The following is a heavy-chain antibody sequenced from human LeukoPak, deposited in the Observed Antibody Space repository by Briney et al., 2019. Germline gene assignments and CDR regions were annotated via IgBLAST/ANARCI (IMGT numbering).Heavy chain of an antibody. D-gene: IGHD5-18*01. CDR2: IYSTGST. CDR3: ARHGRVGGYRYGPALDY. V-gene: IGHV4-4*07. CDR1: GGSINLYY. Sequence: SETLSLTCTISGGSINLYYWSWIRQPAGKGLEWTGRIYSTGSTNYSPSLKSRVTMSVDKSKNQFSLNLSSVTAADTAVYYCARHGRVGGYRYGPALDYWGRGTLVTVSS. J-gene: IGHJ4*02.